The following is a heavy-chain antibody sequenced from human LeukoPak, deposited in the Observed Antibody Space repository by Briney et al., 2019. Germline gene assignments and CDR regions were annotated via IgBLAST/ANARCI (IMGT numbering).Heavy chain of an antibody. CDR3: ARSVGSGYDQPSFDF. V-gene: IGHV1-18*04. Sequence: GASVRVSCKASGYTFTGYYMHWVRQAPGQGLEWMGWISAYNGNTKYAQNLQGRVTMTTDTSTSTAYMEVRSLKSDDTAVYYCARSVGSGYDQPSFDFWGQGTLVTVSS. CDR2: ISAYNGNT. D-gene: IGHD5-12*01. CDR1: GYTFTGYY. J-gene: IGHJ4*02.